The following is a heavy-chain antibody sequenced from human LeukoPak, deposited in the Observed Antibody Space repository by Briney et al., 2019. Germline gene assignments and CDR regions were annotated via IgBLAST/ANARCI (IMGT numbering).Heavy chain of an antibody. CDR3: AKEVITDYNYYYYMDV. CDR1: GFTFSTYG. D-gene: IGHD3-10*01. V-gene: IGHV3-30*18. Sequence: GGSLRLSCAASGFTFSTYGMHWVRQAPGKGLEWVAVMSYDGSNKYYADSVKGRFTISRDNSKNTLYLQMNNLRAEDTAVYYCAKEVITDYNYYYYMDVWGKGTTVTVSS. CDR2: MSYDGSNK. J-gene: IGHJ6*03.